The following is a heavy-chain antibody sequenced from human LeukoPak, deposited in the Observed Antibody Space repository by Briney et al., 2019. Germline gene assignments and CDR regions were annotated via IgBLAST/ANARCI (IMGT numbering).Heavy chain of an antibody. CDR3: ARLGRYFDWLLYDY. CDR1: GGSISSGSYY. D-gene: IGHD3-9*01. J-gene: IGHJ4*02. V-gene: IGHV4-61*02. CDR2: IYTSGST. Sequence: SETLSLTCTVSGGSISSGSYYWSWIRQPAGKGLEWIGRIYTSGSTNYNPSLKSRVTISVDTSKNQFSLKLSSVTAADTAVYYCARLGRYFDWLLYDYWGQGTLVIVSS.